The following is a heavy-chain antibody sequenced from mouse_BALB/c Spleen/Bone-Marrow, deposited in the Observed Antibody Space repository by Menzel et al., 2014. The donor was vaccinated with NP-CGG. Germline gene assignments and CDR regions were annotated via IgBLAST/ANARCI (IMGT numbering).Heavy chain of an antibody. D-gene: IGHD3-2*02. V-gene: IGHV1-87*01. CDR1: GYTFTSYW. Sequence: VKLMESGAELARPGASAKLSCKASGYTFTSYWMQWVKQRPGQGLEWIGAIYPGDGDTRYTQKFKGKATLTADKSSSTAYMQLSSLASEDSAVYYCARGYPSDYWGQGTTLTVSS. CDR2: IYPGDGDT. J-gene: IGHJ2*01. CDR3: ARGYPSDY.